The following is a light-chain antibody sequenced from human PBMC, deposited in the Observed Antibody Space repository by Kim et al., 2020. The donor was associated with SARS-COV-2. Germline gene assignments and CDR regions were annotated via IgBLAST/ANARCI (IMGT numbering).Light chain of an antibody. V-gene: IGLV2-23*02. CDR1: SSDVGSYNL. CDR2: EVS. Sequence: SITIPCTGTSSDVGSYNLVSWYQQHPGKAPKLMIYEVSKRPSGVSNRFSGSKSGNTASLTISGLQAEDEADYYCCSCAGSSTFVVFGGGTQLTVL. CDR3: CSCAGSSTFVV. J-gene: IGLJ2*01.